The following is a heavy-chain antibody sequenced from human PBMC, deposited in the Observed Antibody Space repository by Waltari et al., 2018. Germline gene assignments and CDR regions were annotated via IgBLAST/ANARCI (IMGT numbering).Heavy chain of an antibody. CDR3: ARPVAGTMGEFDY. Sequence: EVQLVESGGGLVQPGGSLRLSCAASGFTFSSYAMSWVRQAPGKGLEWVSAISGSGGSTYYADAGKGRFTISRDNAKNSLYLQMNSLRAEDTAVYYCARPVAGTMGEFDYWGQGTLVTVSS. CDR2: ISGSGGST. D-gene: IGHD6-19*01. J-gene: IGHJ4*02. CDR1: GFTFSSYA. V-gene: IGHV3-23*04.